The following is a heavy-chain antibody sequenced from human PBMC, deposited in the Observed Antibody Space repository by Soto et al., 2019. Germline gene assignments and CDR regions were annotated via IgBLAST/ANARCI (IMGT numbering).Heavy chain of an antibody. J-gene: IGHJ6*02. V-gene: IGHV1-69*13. Sequence: ASVTVSCKASGGTFGSYAISWVRQAPGQGLEWMGGIIPIFGTANYAQKFQGRVTITADESTSTAYMELSSLRSEDTAVYYCASGPYYYYGMDVWGQGTTVTVSS. CDR2: IIPIFGTA. CDR3: ASGPYYYYGMDV. CDR1: GGTFGSYA.